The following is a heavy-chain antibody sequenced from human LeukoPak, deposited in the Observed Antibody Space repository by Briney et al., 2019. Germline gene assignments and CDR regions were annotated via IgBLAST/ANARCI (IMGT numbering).Heavy chain of an antibody. CDR1: GFSFSTSW. CDR2: IKPDGSEK. Sequence: GGSLGLSCAVSGFSFSTSWMNWVRQAPGKGPEWVANIKPDGSEKNYVDSVKGRFTISRDNAKNSLFLQMNNLRAEDTAVYYCVRDEGYCSAGNCYTKLDYWGQGVLVTVSS. V-gene: IGHV3-7*01. D-gene: IGHD2-15*01. CDR3: VRDEGYCSAGNCYTKLDY. J-gene: IGHJ4*02.